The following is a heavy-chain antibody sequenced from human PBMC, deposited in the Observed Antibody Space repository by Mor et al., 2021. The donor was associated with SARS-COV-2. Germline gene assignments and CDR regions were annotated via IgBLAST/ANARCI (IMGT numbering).Heavy chain of an antibody. Sequence: AQKFQGRVTITADKSTSTAYMELSSLRSEDTAVYYCARDGSSLDYWGQGTLVTVSS. CDR3: ARDGSSLDY. J-gene: IGHJ4*02. D-gene: IGHD1-26*01. V-gene: IGHV1-69*04.